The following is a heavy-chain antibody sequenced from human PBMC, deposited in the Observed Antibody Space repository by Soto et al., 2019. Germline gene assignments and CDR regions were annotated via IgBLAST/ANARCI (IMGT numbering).Heavy chain of an antibody. Sequence: QVQLVESGGGVVQPGRSLRLSCAASGFAFSSYAMHWVRQAPGKGLEWVAVISYDGSNKYYADSVKGRFTISRDNSKTTLYLQMHSLRAEDTAVYYCARDLSGSGDWGQGTLVTVSS. J-gene: IGHJ4*02. V-gene: IGHV3-30-3*01. CDR1: GFAFSSYA. CDR2: ISYDGSNK. CDR3: ARDLSGSGD. D-gene: IGHD3-10*01.